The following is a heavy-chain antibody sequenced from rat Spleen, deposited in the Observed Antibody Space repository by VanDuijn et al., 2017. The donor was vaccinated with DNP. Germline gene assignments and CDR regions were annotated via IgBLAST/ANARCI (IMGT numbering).Heavy chain of an antibody. D-gene: IGHD5-1*01. CDR3: ARQDWERFAY. J-gene: IGHJ3*01. CDR2: ISSGDDHT. CDR1: GFTFSNYD. V-gene: IGHV5S13*01. Sequence: EVQLVGSGGGLVQSGRSLKLSCVASGFTFSNYDMAWVRQAPTKGLEWVASISSGDDHTYYRDSVKGRFTISRDNSKNTQYLQMVSLRSEDTATYYCARQDWERFAYWGQGTLVTVSS.